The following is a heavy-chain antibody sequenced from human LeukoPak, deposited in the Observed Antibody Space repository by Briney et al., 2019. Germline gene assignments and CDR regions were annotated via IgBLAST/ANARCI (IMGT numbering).Heavy chain of an antibody. CDR2: ISGSGGST. Sequence: WGSLRLSCAASGFTFSSYAMSWVRQAPGKGLEWVSAISGSGGSTYYADSVKRRFTISRDNSKNTLYLQMNSLRAEDTAVYYCAKVCFPASYYYYYMDVWGKGTTVTVSS. J-gene: IGHJ6*03. D-gene: IGHD3-16*01. CDR1: GFTFSSYA. CDR3: AKVCFPASYYYYYMDV. V-gene: IGHV3-23*01.